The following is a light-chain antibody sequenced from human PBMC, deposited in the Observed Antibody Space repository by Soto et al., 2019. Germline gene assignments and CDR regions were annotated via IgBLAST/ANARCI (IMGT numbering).Light chain of an antibody. V-gene: IGKV1-5*01. Sequence: DIQMTQSPSTLSASVGDRVTITCRASQSISSWLAWYQQKPGKAPKLLIYDASSLESGVPSRFSGSGSGTEFTLIISSLQPDDFATNYCQQYNSYSPYTFGQGTKLEIK. CDR1: QSISSW. J-gene: IGKJ2*01. CDR2: DAS. CDR3: QQYNSYSPYT.